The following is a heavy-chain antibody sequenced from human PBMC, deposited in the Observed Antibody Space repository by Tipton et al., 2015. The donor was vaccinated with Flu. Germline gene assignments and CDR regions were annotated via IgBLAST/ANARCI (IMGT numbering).Heavy chain of an antibody. CDR3: ARDLVQDYRDQYFGMDV. V-gene: IGHV4-39*07. J-gene: IGHJ6*02. CDR2: IYYTGST. D-gene: IGHD4-11*01. CDR1: GGSIRSSTDF. Sequence: TLSLTCTVSGGSIRSSTDFWAWIRQSPGKGLEWIGTIYYTGSTYYNVSLKSRVTISVDTSKNQFSLKLSSVTAADTAVYYCARDLVQDYRDQYFGMDVWGQGTTVTVS.